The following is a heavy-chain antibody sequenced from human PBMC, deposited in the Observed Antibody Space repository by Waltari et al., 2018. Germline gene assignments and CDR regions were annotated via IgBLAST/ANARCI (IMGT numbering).Heavy chain of an antibody. D-gene: IGHD3-10*01. CDR1: GFTFSSYS. CDR2: ISSSSSYK. J-gene: IGHJ4*02. Sequence: EVQLVESGGGLVKPGGSLRLSCAASGFTFSSYSMNWVRQAPGNGLAWVSSISSSSSYKYYAASVKGRFTISRDNAKNSRYLQMNSLRAEDTAVYYWLRGRGGGYGFDYWGQGTLVTVSS. V-gene: IGHV3-21*01. CDR3: LRGRGGGYGFDY.